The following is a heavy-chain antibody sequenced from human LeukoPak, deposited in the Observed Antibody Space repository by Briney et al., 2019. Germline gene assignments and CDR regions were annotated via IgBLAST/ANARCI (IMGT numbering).Heavy chain of an antibody. V-gene: IGHV4-61*02. CDR3: ARDTPNYYYYMDV. J-gene: IGHJ6*03. Sequence: PSETLSLTCTVSGGSISSGSYYWRWVRQPAGKGLEWIGRIYTSGSTNYNPSLKSRVTISVDTSKNQFSLKLSSVTAADTAVYYCARDTPNYYYYMDVWGKGTTVTVSS. CDR2: IYTSGST. CDR1: GGSISSGSYY.